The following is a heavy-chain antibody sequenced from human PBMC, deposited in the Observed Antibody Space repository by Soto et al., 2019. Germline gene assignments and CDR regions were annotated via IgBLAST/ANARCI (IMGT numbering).Heavy chain of an antibody. J-gene: IGHJ4*02. V-gene: IGHV4-31*03. CDR2: IYYSGST. CDR1: GGSISSGGYY. D-gene: IGHD5-12*01. CDR3: ARGPLPGYSGYDALIDY. Sequence: SETLSLTCTVSGGSISSGGYYWSWIRQHPGKGLEWIGYIYYSGSTYYNPSLKSRVTISVDTSKNQFSLKLSSVTAADTAVYYCARGPLPGYSGYDALIDYWGQGTLVTVSS.